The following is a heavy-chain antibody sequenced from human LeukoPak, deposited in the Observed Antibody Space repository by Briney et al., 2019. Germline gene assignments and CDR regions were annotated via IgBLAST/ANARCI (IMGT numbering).Heavy chain of an antibody. D-gene: IGHD5-12*01. CDR3: ARARFSGYDY. CDR1: GGSISSGGYS. CDR2: IYHSGST. Sequence: SETLSLTCAVSGGSISSGGYSWSWIRQPPGRGLEWIGYIYHSGSTYYNPSLKSRVTISVDRSKNQFSLKLSSVTAADTAVYYCARARFSGYDYWGRGTLVTVSS. V-gene: IGHV4-30-2*01. J-gene: IGHJ4*02.